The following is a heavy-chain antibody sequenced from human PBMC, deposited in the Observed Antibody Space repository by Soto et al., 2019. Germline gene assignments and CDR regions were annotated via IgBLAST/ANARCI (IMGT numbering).Heavy chain of an antibody. J-gene: IGHJ4*02. CDR2: IIPILGIA. D-gene: IGHD6-19*01. CDR1: GGTFSSYT. CDR3: AGGRELGVAGTSRDY. V-gene: IGHV1-69*02. Sequence: GASVKVSCKASGGTFSSYTISWVRQAPGQGLEWMGRIIPILGIANYAQKFQGRVTITADKSTSTAYMELSSLRSEDTAVYYCAGGRELGVAGTSRDYWGQGTLVTVSS.